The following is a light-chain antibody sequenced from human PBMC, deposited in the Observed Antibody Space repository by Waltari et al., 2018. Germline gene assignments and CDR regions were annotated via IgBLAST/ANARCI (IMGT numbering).Light chain of an antibody. Sequence: SSELTQGPGVSVALGQTVKITCQGDSLRTSYARWYQLKPGQAPILVLFGKAKRPSGIPDRISGYSSGTTSSLTITGAQAEDEADYYCHSRKGSDNQVVFGGGTKLTVL. CDR3: HSRKGSDNQVV. J-gene: IGLJ3*02. CDR1: SLRTSY. V-gene: IGLV3-19*01. CDR2: GKA.